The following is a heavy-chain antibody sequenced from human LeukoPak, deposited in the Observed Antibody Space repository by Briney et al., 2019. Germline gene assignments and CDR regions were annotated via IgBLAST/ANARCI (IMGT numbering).Heavy chain of an antibody. CDR3: AKDGGYSSSPLDY. J-gene: IGHJ4*02. CDR1: GFTFSSYC. CDR2: ISYDGSNK. V-gene: IGHV3-30*18. D-gene: IGHD6-6*01. Sequence: GGSLRLSCVAFGFTFSSYCMHWVRQAPGKGLEWVAVISYDGSNKYYADSVKGRFTISRDNSKNTLYLQMNSLRAEDTAVYYCAKDGGYSSSPLDYWGQGTLVTVSS.